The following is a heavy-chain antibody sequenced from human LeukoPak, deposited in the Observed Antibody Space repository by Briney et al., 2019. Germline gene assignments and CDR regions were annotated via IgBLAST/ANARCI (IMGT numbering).Heavy chain of an antibody. Sequence: RGSLRLSCAASGFTFSSCAMSWVRQAPGKGLEWVSAISGSGGSTYYADSVKGRFTISRDNSKNTLYLQMNSLRAEDTAVYYCAKGNYDILAGRGPFFDYWGQGTLVTVSS. V-gene: IGHV3-23*01. CDR1: GFTFSSCA. CDR2: ISGSGGST. CDR3: AKGNYDILAGRGPFFDY. D-gene: IGHD3-9*01. J-gene: IGHJ4*02.